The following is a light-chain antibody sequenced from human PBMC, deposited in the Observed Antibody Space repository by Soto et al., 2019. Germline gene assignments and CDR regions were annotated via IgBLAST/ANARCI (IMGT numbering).Light chain of an antibody. CDR1: QSLRATY. V-gene: IGKV3-15*01. CDR3: QQYNNWRQT. J-gene: IGKJ1*01. CDR2: GAS. Sequence: VLTQSPDPLSLSPGETATLSCRSSQSLRATYVAWYQQRPGQAPRLLIYGASTRATGVPPRFSGSGSGTQFTLTISSLQSEDFAVYYCQQYNNWRQTFGQGTKVDIK.